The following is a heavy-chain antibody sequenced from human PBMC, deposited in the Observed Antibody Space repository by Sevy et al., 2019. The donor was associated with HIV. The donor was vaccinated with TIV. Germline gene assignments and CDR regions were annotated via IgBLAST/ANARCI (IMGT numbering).Heavy chain of an antibody. CDR2: IYSGGST. D-gene: IGHD6-13*01. CDR3: ARGPGVAAALNGFDP. Sequence: GGSLRLSCAASGFTVSSNYMSWVRQAPGKGLEWVSVIYSGGSTYYADSVKGRFTISRDNSKNTLYLQMNSLRAEDTAVYYCARGPGVAAALNGFDPWGQGTLVTVSS. V-gene: IGHV3-53*01. J-gene: IGHJ5*02. CDR1: GFTVSSNY.